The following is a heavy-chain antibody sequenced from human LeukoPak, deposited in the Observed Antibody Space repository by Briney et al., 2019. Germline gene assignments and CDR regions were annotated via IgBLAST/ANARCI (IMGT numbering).Heavy chain of an antibody. CDR3: AKDSAQYYYDSSGYNG. CDR1: GFTFDDYA. J-gene: IGHJ4*02. V-gene: IGHV3-9*01. Sequence: PGRSLRLSCAASGFTFDDYAMHWVRQAPGKGLEWVSGISWNSGSIGYADSVKGRFTISRDNAKNSLYLQMNSLRAEDTALYYCAKDSAQYYYDSSGYNGWGQGTLVTVSS. D-gene: IGHD3-22*01. CDR2: ISWNSGSI.